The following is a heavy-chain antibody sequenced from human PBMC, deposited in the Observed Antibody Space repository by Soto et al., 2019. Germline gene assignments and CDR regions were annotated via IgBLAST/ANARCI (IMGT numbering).Heavy chain of an antibody. CDR2: IVPIFGTA. D-gene: IGHD2-15*01. CDR1: GGTFSSYA. V-gene: IGHV1-69*13. CDR3: ARDRILGEDIVAHEIGPSIN. Sequence: ASVKVSCKASGGTFSSYAISWVRQAPGQGLEWMGGIVPIFGTANYAQKFQGRVTITADESTSTAYMELSSLRSEDTAVYYCARDRILGEDIVAHEIGPSINWGQGTLVTVPQ. J-gene: IGHJ4*02.